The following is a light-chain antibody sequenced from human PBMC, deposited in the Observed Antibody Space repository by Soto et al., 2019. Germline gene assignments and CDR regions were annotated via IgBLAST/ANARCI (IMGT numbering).Light chain of an antibody. CDR1: NSDIGASNY. J-gene: IGLJ2*01. V-gene: IGLV2-14*01. CDR2: EVT. CDR3: SSYTTTNTVI. Sequence: QSALTQPASVSGSPGQSITISCSGTNSDIGASNYVSWYQHHPDKAPKLIIYEVTDRPSGVSYRFSGSKSGNTASLTISGLQAEDEADYYCSSYTTTNTVIFGGGTKLTVL.